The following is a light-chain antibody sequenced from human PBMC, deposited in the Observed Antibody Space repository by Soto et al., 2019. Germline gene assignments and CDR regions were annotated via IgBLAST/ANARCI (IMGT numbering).Light chain of an antibody. Sequence: AIRMTQSPSSLSASTGDRVTITCRASQGISSYLAWYQQKPGKAPKLLIYAASTLQSGVPSRLSGSGSGTDFTLTISCLQSEDFATYYCQQYYSYPGTFGQGTKVEIK. CDR3: QQYYSYPGT. J-gene: IGKJ1*01. CDR2: AAS. V-gene: IGKV1-8*01. CDR1: QGISSY.